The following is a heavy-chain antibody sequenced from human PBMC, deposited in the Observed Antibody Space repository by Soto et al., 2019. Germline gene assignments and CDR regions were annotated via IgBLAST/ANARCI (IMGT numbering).Heavy chain of an antibody. J-gene: IGHJ6*02. CDR1: GFTFSSYE. CDR2: ISSSGSTI. CDR3: ARDILTGYYPLLYGMDV. Sequence: GGSLRLSCAAAGFTFSSYEMNWVRQAPGKGLEWVSYISSSGSTIYYADSVKGRFTISRDNAKNSLYLQMNSLRAEDTAVYYCARDILTGYYPLLYGMDVWGQGTTVTVSS. V-gene: IGHV3-48*03. D-gene: IGHD3-9*01.